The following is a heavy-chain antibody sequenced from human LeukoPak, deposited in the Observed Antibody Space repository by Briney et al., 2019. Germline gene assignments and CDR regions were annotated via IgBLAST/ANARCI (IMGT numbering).Heavy chain of an antibody. CDR1: GGTFSSYA. CDR3: ARDHPLAVAGIGYFEY. Sequence: SVKVSCKASGGTFSSYAISWVRQAPGQGLEWMGRIIPIFGTANYAQKFQGRVTITTDESTSTAYMELSSLRSEDTAVYYCARDHPLAVAGIGYFEYWGRGTLVTVSS. J-gene: IGHJ4*02. D-gene: IGHD6-19*01. CDR2: IIPIFGTA. V-gene: IGHV1-69*05.